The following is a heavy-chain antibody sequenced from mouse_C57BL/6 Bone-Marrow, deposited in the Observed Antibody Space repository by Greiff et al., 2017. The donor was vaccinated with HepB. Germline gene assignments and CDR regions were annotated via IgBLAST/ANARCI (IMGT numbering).Heavy chain of an antibody. CDR1: GYTFTSYW. CDR3: ARGIITTVVANVDY. V-gene: IGHV1-64*01. J-gene: IGHJ2*01. Sequence: QVQLQQPGAELVKPGASVKLSCKASGYTFTSYWMHWVKQRPGQGLEWIGMIHPNSGSTNYNEKFKSKATLTVDKSSSTAYMQLSSLTSEDSAVYYCARGIITTVVANVDYWGQGTTLTVSS. D-gene: IGHD1-1*01. CDR2: IHPNSGST.